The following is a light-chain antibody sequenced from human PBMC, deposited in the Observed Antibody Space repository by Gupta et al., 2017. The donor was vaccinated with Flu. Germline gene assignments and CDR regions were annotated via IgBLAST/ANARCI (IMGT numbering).Light chain of an antibody. CDR3: HQSSSLPIT. CDR2: YAS. V-gene: IGKV6-21*01. CDR1: TIGSN. Sequence: TIGSNLHWYQQKPGQSPNLLIKYASQSSSGVPSRFSGSGSGTDFTLTINSVEAEDAATYYCHQSSSLPITFGQGTGLEIK. J-gene: IGKJ5*01.